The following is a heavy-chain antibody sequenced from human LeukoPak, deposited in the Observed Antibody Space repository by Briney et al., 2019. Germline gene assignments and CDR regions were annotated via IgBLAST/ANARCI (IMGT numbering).Heavy chain of an antibody. CDR3: ARDIAYSSGWSYEYFQH. CDR2: ISAYNGNT. Sequence: ASVKVSCKASGYTFTSYGISCVRQAPGQGLEWMGWISAYNGNTNYAQKLQGRVTMTTDTSTSTAYMELRSLRSDDTAVYYCARDIAYSSGWSYEYFQHWGQGTLVTVSS. J-gene: IGHJ1*01. D-gene: IGHD6-19*01. CDR1: GYTFTSYG. V-gene: IGHV1-18*01.